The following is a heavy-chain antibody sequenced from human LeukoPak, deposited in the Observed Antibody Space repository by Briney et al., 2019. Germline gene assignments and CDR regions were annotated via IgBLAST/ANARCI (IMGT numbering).Heavy chain of an antibody. D-gene: IGHD6-6*01. J-gene: IGHJ4*02. CDR2: ISGSGGST. Sequence: SGGSLRLSCAASGFTFSSYAMSWVRQAPGKGLEWVSAISGSGGSTYYADSVKGRFTISRDNSKNTLYLHMNSLRAEDTAVYYCAKDFYSSSHLDYWGQGTLVTVSS. CDR1: GFTFSSYA. CDR3: AKDFYSSSHLDY. V-gene: IGHV3-23*01.